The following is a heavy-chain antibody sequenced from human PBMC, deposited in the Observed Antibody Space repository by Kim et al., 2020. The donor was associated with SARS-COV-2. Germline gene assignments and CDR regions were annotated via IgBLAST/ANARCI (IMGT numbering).Heavy chain of an antibody. V-gene: IGHV4-31*03. CDR2: IYYSGST. Sequence: SETLSLTCTVSGGSISSGGYYWSWIRQHPGKGLEWIGYIYYSGSTYYNPSLKSRVTISVDTSKNQFSLKLSSVTAADTAVYYCARVIVATTHNNWFDPWGQGTLVTASS. CDR1: GGSISSGGYY. D-gene: IGHD5-12*01. J-gene: IGHJ5*02. CDR3: ARVIVATTHNNWFDP.